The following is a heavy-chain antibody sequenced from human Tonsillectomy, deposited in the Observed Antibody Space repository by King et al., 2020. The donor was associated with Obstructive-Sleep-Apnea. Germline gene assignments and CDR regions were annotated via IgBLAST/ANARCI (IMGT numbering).Heavy chain of an antibody. D-gene: IGHD1-14*01. J-gene: IGHJ6*02. V-gene: IGHV4-38-2*02. CDR2: VYHSGNT. CDR3: ARADWEPTYSYYGLDV. Sequence: VQLQESGPGLVKPSETLSLICTVSGSSISSGYYWGWIRQPPGKRLEWIANVYHSGNTYYNPSLRSRVTISVDTSKNQFSLKLSSVTAAATAVYYCARADWEPTYSYYGLDVWGQGTTVTVSS. CDR1: GSSISSGYY.